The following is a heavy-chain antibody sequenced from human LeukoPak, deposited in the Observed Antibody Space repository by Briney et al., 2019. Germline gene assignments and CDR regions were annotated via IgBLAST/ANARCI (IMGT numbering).Heavy chain of an antibody. Sequence: SEALSLTCAVYGGSFSGYYWSWIRQPPGKGLEWIGEINHSGSTNYNPSLKSRVTISVDTSKNQFSLKLSSVTAADTAVYYCARGLSYGRNFGYWGQGTLVTVSS. D-gene: IGHD3-10*01. CDR1: GGSFSGYY. CDR2: INHSGST. V-gene: IGHV4-34*01. J-gene: IGHJ4*02. CDR3: ARGLSYGRNFGY.